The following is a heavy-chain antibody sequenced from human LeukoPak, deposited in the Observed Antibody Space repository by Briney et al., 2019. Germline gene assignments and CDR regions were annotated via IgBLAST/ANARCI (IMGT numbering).Heavy chain of an antibody. CDR1: GGSISSGDYY. D-gene: IGHD5-24*01. V-gene: IGHV4-30-4*02. CDR2: IYYSGST. CDR3: ARASVFRRDGYAYHDAFDI. J-gene: IGHJ3*02. Sequence: TSETLSLTCTVSGGSISSGDYYWSWIRQPPGKGLEWIGYIYYSGSTYYNPSLKSRVTISVDTSKNQFSLKLSSVTAADTAVYYCARASVFRRDGYAYHDAFDIWGQGTMVTVSS.